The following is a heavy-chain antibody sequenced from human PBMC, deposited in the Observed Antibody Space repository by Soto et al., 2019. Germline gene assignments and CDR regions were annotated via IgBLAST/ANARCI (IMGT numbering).Heavy chain of an antibody. Sequence: EVQLEESGGGSVQLGESLRVSCVASGFTFRNQWMHWVRQVPGKGLVWVCRINGDGTRASYADFVKGRFTISRDNAQNLLFLQLNSLRVDDTGVFHYARGGAAGRGDAIDIWGPGTTVAVSS. J-gene: IGHJ3*02. CDR3: ARGGAAGRGDAIDI. V-gene: IGHV3-74*01. CDR2: INGDGTRA. CDR1: GFTFRNQW. D-gene: IGHD3-10*01.